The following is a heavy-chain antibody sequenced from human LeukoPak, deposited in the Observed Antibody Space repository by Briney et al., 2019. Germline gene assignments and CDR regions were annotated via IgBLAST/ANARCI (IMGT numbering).Heavy chain of an antibody. V-gene: IGHV4-39*07. CDR2: IYYSGST. J-gene: IGHJ4*02. D-gene: IGHD1-26*01. CDR3: ARDKSVGAQGFDY. CDR1: GGSISSGDYY. Sequence: SQTLSLTCTVSGGSISSGDYYWSWIRQPPGKGLEWIGSIYYSGSTYYNPSLKSRVTISVDTSKNQFSLKLSSVTAADTAVYYCARDKSVGAQGFDYWGQGTLVTVSS.